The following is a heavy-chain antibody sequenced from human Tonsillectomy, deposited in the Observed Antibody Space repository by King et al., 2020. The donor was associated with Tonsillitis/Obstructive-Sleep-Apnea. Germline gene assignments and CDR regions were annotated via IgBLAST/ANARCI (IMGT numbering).Heavy chain of an antibody. Sequence: VQLVQSGAEVKKPGASVKVSCKASGYTFTGYYMHWVRQAPGPGLEGVGRINPNSGGPNYAQKFQGWVTMTRDTSISTAYMELGRLRSDDTAVYYCARGSQGIAARQDSYYYYYYYMDVWGKGTTVTVSS. CDR1: GYTFTGYY. CDR2: INPNSGGP. CDR3: ARGSQGIAARQDSYYYYYYYMDV. V-gene: IGHV1-2*04. J-gene: IGHJ6*03. D-gene: IGHD6-6*01.